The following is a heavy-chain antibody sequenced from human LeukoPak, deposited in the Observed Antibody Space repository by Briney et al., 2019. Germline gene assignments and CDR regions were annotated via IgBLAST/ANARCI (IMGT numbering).Heavy chain of an antibody. J-gene: IGHJ4*02. V-gene: IGHV3-7*01. Sequence: GGTLRLSCAASGFPFSSYGMSWVRQAPGKGLEWVANTKQDGSEKHYVDSVKGRFTISRDNAKNVLYLQMNSMRAEDTAVYYCARGSRAAAESYFDSWGQGTLVTVSS. CDR1: GFPFSSYG. CDR2: TKQDGSEK. CDR3: ARGSRAAAESYFDS. D-gene: IGHD6-25*01.